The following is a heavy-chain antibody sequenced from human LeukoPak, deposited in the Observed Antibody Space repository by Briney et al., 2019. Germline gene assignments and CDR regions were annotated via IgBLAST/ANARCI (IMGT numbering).Heavy chain of an antibody. CDR1: GYTFTSYG. J-gene: IGHJ5*02. Sequence: ASVKVSCKASGYTFTSYGISWVRQAPGQGLEWMGWISAYNGNTNYAQKLQGRVTMTTDTSTSTAYMELRSLRSDDTAVYYCARDSEGYYYDSSAQSPDWFDPWGRGTLVTVFS. V-gene: IGHV1-18*01. CDR2: ISAYNGNT. CDR3: ARDSEGYYYDSSAQSPDWFDP. D-gene: IGHD3-22*01.